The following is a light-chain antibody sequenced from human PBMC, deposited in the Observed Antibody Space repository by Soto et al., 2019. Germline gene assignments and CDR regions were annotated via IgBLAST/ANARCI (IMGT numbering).Light chain of an antibody. Sequence: QSVLTQPASVSGSPGQSITIPCTGTSSDVGSYNLVSWYQQHPGKAPKLMIYEGSKRPSGVSNRFSGSKSGNTASLTISGLQAEDEADYYCCSYAGSSTFYVVFGGGTKLTVL. CDR2: EGS. V-gene: IGLV2-23*03. J-gene: IGLJ2*01. CDR3: CSYAGSSTFYVV. CDR1: SSDVGSYNL.